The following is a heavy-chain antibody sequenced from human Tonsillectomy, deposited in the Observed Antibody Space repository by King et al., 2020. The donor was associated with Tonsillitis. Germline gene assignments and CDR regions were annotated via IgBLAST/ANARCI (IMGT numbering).Heavy chain of an antibody. CDR2: IYYRGST. CDR1: GGSISSYY. Sequence: LQLQESGPGLVKPSETLSLTCTVSGGSISSYYWSWIRQPPGKGLEWIGYIYYRGSTNYNPSLKSRVTISVDTSKNQFSLKLSSVTAADTAVYYCARVTERDTLDPWGQGTLVTVSS. J-gene: IGHJ5*02. V-gene: IGHV4-59*01. CDR3: ARVTERDTLDP. D-gene: IGHD5-18*01.